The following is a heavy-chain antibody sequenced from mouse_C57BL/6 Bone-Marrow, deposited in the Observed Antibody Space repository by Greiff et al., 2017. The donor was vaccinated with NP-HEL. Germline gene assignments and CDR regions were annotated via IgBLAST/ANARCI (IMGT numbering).Heavy chain of an antibody. D-gene: IGHD1-1*01. Sequence: VQLKESGAELVRPGASVKLSCTASGFNIKDDYMHWVKQRPEQGLEWIGWIDPENGDTEYASKFQGKATITADTSSNTAYLQLSSLTSEDTAVYYCTMDYGYAMDYWGQGTSVTVSS. CDR2: IDPENGDT. J-gene: IGHJ4*01. CDR3: TMDYGYAMDY. CDR1: GFNIKDDY. V-gene: IGHV14-4*01.